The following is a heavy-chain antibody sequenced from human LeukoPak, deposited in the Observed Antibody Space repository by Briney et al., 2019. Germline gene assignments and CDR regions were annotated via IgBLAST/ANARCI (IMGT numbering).Heavy chain of an antibody. CDR2: IYTSGSP. CDR1: DDSMISYH. V-gene: IGHV4-4*07. Sequence: PSETLSLTCSVSDDSMISYHWSWIRQSAGKGLEWIGRIYTSGSPDYNPSLKSRVTISVNTSKNQISLKLTSVTAADTAIYYCARDKGPYWYFDLWGRGTLVTVSS. CDR3: ARDKGPYWYFDL. J-gene: IGHJ2*01.